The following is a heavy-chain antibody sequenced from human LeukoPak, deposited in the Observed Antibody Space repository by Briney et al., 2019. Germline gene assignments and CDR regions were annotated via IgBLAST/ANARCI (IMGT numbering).Heavy chain of an antibody. CDR1: GYTFTSYY. CDR2: INPSGGST. Sequence: GASVKVSCKASGYTFTSYYMHWVRQAPGQGLEWMGIINPSGGSTSYAQKFQGRVTMTRDTSTSTVYMELSSLRSEDTAVYYCARGPPPGIAVAGTEAVMDVWGQGTTVTVSS. CDR3: ARGPPPGIAVAGTEAVMDV. D-gene: IGHD6-19*01. V-gene: IGHV1-46*01. J-gene: IGHJ6*02.